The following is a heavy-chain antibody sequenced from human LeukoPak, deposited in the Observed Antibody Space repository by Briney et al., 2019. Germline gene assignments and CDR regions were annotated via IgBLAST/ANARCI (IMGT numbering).Heavy chain of an antibody. D-gene: IGHD3-10*01. Sequence: SQTLSLTCAISGDSVSSNDAAWNWIRQSPSRGLEWLGRTYYRSKWSYDYAVSMKSRITINPDTSKNQFSLQPNSVTPEDTAVYYCARENTMVRGVINPLDYWGQGTLVTVSS. CDR1: GDSVSSNDAA. CDR2: TYYRSKWSY. J-gene: IGHJ4*02. CDR3: ARENTMVRGVINPLDY. V-gene: IGHV6-1*01.